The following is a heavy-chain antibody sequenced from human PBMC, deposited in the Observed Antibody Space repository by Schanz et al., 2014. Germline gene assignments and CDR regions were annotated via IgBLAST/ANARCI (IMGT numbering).Heavy chain of an antibody. J-gene: IGHJ4*02. CDR1: GFTFDPYA. CDR2: ITGSGSKT. V-gene: IGHV3-23*04. CDR3: MAMGRNTSHYFDH. D-gene: IGHD1-1*01. Sequence: EVQLVESGGGVVQPGGSLRLSCAASGFTFDPYAMHWLRQSPGKGLEWVSAITGSGSKTYYADSVKGRFTIARDNSKNTLFLQMDSLRVEDTAVYYCMAMGRNTSHYFDHWGQGTLVTVSS.